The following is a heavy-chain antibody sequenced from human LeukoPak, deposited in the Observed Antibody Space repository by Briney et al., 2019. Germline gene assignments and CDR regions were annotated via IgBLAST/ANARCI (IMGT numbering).Heavy chain of an antibody. D-gene: IGHD6-6*01. CDR3: ARDDGIAARPFDY. Sequence: SETLSLTCAVYSGSFSGYYWSWIRQPPGKGLEWIGEINHSGSTNYNPSLKSRVTISVDTSKNQFSLKLSSVTAADTAVYYCARDDGIAARPFDYWGQGTLVTISS. V-gene: IGHV4-34*01. CDR2: INHSGST. CDR1: SGSFSGYY. J-gene: IGHJ4*02.